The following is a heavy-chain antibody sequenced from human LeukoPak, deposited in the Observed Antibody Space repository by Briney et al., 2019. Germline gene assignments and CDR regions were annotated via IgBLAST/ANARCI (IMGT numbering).Heavy chain of an antibody. CDR3: AKGLGYCSGGSCYPVFDY. D-gene: IGHD2-15*01. J-gene: IGHJ4*02. Sequence: PGGSLRLSCAASGFTFSSYAMSWVRQAPGKGLEWVSATSGSGGSTYYADSVKGRFTISRDNSKNTLYLQMNSLRAEDTAVYYCAKGLGYCSGGSCYPVFDYWGQGTLVTVSS. V-gene: IGHV3-23*01. CDR2: TSGSGGST. CDR1: GFTFSSYA.